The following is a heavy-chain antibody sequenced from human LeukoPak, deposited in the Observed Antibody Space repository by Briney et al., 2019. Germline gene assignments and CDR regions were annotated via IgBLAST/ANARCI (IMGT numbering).Heavy chain of an antibody. D-gene: IGHD3-16*01. CDR2: ISPRGDIT. CDR1: GFSLRSYG. V-gene: IGHV3-23*01. CDR3: AKDDDWGRFNH. J-gene: IGHJ1*01. Sequence: GGSLRLSCTASGFSLRSYGMNWVRQAPGKGLEWVSGISPRGDITYYKDSVRGRFTISRDNFKNTVSLQLNSLRAEDTAMYYCAKDDDWGRFNHWGQGTLVTVSS.